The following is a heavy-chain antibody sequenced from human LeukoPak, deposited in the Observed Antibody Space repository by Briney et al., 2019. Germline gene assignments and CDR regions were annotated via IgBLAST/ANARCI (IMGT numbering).Heavy chain of an antibody. D-gene: IGHD6-19*01. CDR2: ISYDGSNK. Sequence: GGSLRLSCAASGFTFSSYAMHWVRQAPGKGLEWVAVISYDGSNKYYADSVKGRFTISRDNSKNTLYLQMNSLRAEDTAVYYCARDGLDSSGWYEDYWGQGTLVTVSS. CDR3: ARDGLDSSGWYEDY. J-gene: IGHJ4*02. V-gene: IGHV3-30*04. CDR1: GFTFSSYA.